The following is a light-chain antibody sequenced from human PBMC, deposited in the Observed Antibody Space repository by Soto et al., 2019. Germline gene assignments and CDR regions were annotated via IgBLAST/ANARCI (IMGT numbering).Light chain of an antibody. CDR1: QSVSSTY. CDR2: GAS. CDR3: QQYGSSPYT. J-gene: IGKJ2*01. V-gene: IGKV3-20*01. Sequence: PGDRATLSCRASQSVSSTYLAWYQQKTGKAPRLLIYGASTRATGIPDRFSGSGSGTDFTLTISRLEPEDFAVYYCQQYGSSPYTVGQGTRLEIK.